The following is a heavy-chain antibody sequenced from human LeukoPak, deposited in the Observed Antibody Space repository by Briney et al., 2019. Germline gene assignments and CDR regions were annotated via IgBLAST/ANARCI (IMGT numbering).Heavy chain of an antibody. D-gene: IGHD5-24*01. Sequence: SETLSLTCAVYGGSFSGYYWSWIRQPPGKGLEWIGEINHSGSTNYNPSLKSRVTISVDTSKNQFSLKLSSVTAADTAVYYCARRRGWLQSYFDYWGQGTLVTVSS. CDR3: ARRRGWLQSYFDY. CDR2: INHSGST. V-gene: IGHV4-34*01. CDR1: GGSFSGYY. J-gene: IGHJ4*02.